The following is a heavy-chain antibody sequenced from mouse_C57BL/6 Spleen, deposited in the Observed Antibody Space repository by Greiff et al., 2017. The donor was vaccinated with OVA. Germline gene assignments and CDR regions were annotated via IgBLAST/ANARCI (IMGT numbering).Heavy chain of an antibody. Sequence: QVQLQQSGAELVRPGTSVKLSCKASGYTFTSYWMHWVKQRPGQGLEWIGVIDPSDSYTNYNQKFKGKATLTVDTSSSTAYMQLSSLTSEDSAVYYCARSYLGFDYWGQGTTLTVSS. CDR3: ARSYLGFDY. CDR2: IDPSDSYT. CDR1: GYTFTSYW. J-gene: IGHJ2*01. V-gene: IGHV1-59*01.